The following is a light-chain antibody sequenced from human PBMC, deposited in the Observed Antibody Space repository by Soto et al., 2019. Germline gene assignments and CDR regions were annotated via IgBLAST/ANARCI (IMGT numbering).Light chain of an antibody. Sequence: SPATLSLSPGERATLSCSASQSISSYLAWYQQKPGQAPRLLIYDASKRAHGIPARFSGRGSGTALTLTISSLEPEDVPVYYYQQCGSGLPVPCGQGT. J-gene: IGKJ5*01. CDR2: DAS. CDR3: QQCGSGLPVP. V-gene: IGKV3-11*01. CDR1: QSISSY.